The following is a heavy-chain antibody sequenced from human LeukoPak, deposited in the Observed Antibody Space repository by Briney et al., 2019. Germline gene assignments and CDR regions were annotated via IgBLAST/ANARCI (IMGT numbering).Heavy chain of an antibody. CDR3: ARSSVDFDY. D-gene: IGHD6-6*01. J-gene: IGHJ4*02. CDR2: ISGSSGII. CDR1: GFTFNTYT. Sequence: GSLRLSCAASGFTFNTYTMNWVRQAPGKGLEWVSYISGSSGIIDYADSVRGRFTISRDNAKNSLYLQMNSLRAEDTAVYYCARSSVDFDYWGQGTLVTVSS. V-gene: IGHV3-48*01.